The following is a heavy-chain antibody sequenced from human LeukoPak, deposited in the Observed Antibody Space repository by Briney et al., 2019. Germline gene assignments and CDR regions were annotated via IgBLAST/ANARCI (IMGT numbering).Heavy chain of an antibody. D-gene: IGHD6-13*01. V-gene: IGHV1-69*01. CDR2: TIPIFGTA. CDR1: GGTFSSYA. J-gene: IGHJ4*02. Sequence: SVKVSCKASGGTFSSYAISWVRQAPGQGLEWMGGTIPIFGTANYAQKFQGRVTITADESTSTAYMELSSLRSEDTAVYYCAAHIAAAGTGEDYWGQGTLVTVSS. CDR3: AAHIAAAGTGEDY.